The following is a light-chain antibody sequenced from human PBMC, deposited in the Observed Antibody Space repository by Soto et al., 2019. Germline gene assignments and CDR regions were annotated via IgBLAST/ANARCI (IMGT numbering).Light chain of an antibody. CDR1: HSISTN. Sequence: EIIMTQSPATLSVSPGEGATLSCRTSHSISTNLAWYQHKRGQSPRLLVYGASTRATGVPARFSGSGSGAEFTLTISRLEPEDFAVYYCQQYGSSPTFGQGTKVEVK. J-gene: IGKJ1*01. V-gene: IGKV3-15*01. CDR2: GAS. CDR3: QQYGSSPT.